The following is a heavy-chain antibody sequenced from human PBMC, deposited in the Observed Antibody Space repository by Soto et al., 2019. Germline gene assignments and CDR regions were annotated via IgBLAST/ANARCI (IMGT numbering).Heavy chain of an antibody. J-gene: IGHJ6*02. CDR2: ISRNGDRT. CDR1: GFTFWNYA. V-gene: IGHV3-23*01. CDR3: VKDWSGEKFPCMDV. Sequence: EVQLLESGGGLGQPGGSLRLSCAASGFTFWNYAMTWVRQAPGKGPEWVSSISRNGDRTYYVDSVKGRFIISRVNSENALFLQMGSPRPEDAAIYSCVKDWSGEKFPCMDVWCQGTTVSVSS. D-gene: IGHD3-3*01.